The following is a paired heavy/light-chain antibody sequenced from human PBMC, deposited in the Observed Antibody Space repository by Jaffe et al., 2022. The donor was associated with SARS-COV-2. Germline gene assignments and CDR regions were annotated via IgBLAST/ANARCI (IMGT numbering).Light chain of an antibody. CDR1: SSDVGGYNF. CDR3: SSFAGSNNV. V-gene: IGLV2-8*01. J-gene: IGLJ1*01. CDR2: EVT. Sequence: QSALTQPPSASGSPGQSVTISCTGTSSDVGGYNFVSWYRQHPGKAPKLLIYEVTKRPSGVPDRFSGSKSGNTASLTISGLQAEDEADYYCSSFAGSNNVFGPGTKVTVL.
Heavy chain of an antibody. D-gene: IGHD2-15*01. V-gene: IGHV4-34*01. CDR2: IHHTGST. Sequence: QVQLQQWGAGLLKPSETLSLTCAVYGGSFGGYYWTWIRQSPGKGLEWIGEIHHTGSTNYNPSLKSRVTISLDTSKNQFSLNLNSVTAADTAVYYCARRVVVAAIGYWGQGTQVTVSS. CDR3: ARRVVVAAIGY. J-gene: IGHJ4*02. CDR1: GGSFGGYY.